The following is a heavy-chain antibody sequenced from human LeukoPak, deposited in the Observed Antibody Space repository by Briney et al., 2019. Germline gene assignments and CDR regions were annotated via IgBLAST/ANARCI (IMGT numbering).Heavy chain of an antibody. CDR2: IYYSGST. Sequence: PSETLSLTCTVSGGSISSSSYYWGWIRQPPGKGLEWIGSIYYSGSTYYNPSLKSRVTISVDTSKNQFSLKLSSVTAADTAVYYCARGKASTVVRYYYYMDVWGKGTTVTVSS. CDR3: ARGKASTVVRYYYYMDV. CDR1: GGSISSSSYY. D-gene: IGHD4-11*01. J-gene: IGHJ6*03. V-gene: IGHV4-39*07.